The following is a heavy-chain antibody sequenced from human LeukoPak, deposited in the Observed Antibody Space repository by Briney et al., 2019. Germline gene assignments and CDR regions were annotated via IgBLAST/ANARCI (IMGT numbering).Heavy chain of an antibody. V-gene: IGHV3-33*01. D-gene: IGHD6-19*01. Sequence: GGSLRLSCAASGFTFSSYGMHWVRQAPGKGLEWVAVIWYDGSNKYYADSVKGRFTISRDNSKNTLYLQMNSLRAEDTAVYYCARDIAVAGNYDYWGRGTLVTVSS. J-gene: IGHJ4*02. CDR2: IWYDGSNK. CDR3: ARDIAVAGNYDY. CDR1: GFTFSSYG.